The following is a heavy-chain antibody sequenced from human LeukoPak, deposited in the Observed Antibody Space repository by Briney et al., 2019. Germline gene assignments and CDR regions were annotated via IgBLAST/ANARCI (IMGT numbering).Heavy chain of an antibody. D-gene: IGHD5-18*01. CDR1: GGSFSGYY. J-gene: IGHJ5*02. CDR3: APRGDIEHSYGYGKWFDP. CDR2: INHSGST. Sequence: SETLSLTCAVYGGSFSGYYWSWIRQPPGKGLEWIGEINHSGSTNYNASLKSRVTTSVDTSKNQFSLRLSSVTAADTAVYYCAPRGDIEHSYGYGKWFDPWGQGTRVTVSS. V-gene: IGHV4-34*01.